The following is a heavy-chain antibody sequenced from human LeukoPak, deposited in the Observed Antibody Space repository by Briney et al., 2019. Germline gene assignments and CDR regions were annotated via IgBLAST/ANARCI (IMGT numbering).Heavy chain of an antibody. CDR1: GDSFKNYY. CDR2: INHGGLT. D-gene: IGHD4-17*01. Sequence: SETLSLTCAVYGDSFKNYYWTWIRQSPEKGLEWIGEINHGGLTSYNPSLKSRVTISVDTSKNQFSLNLNSVTAADTAVYYCARHEGQGRYGDYGDYWGQGTLVTVSS. J-gene: IGHJ4*02. CDR3: ARHEGQGRYGDYGDY. V-gene: IGHV4-34*01.